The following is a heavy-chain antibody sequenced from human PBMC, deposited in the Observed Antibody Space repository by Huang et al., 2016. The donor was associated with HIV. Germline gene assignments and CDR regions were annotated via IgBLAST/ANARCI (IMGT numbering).Heavy chain of an antibody. CDR1: GGSFRNFA. D-gene: IGHD3-22*01. CDR3: ATVDYYDTSGPQRGYFDN. V-gene: IGHV1-69*01. CDR2: IIPTLGSA. J-gene: IGHJ4*02. Sequence: QVQLVQSGAEVKKPGSSVKVSCKASGGSFRNFAIGWVRQAPGHGLEWMGGIIPTLGSANYAQKFQGRVTIIADESTSTAYMELGSLRSEDTAVYYCATVDYYDTSGPQRGYFDNWGQGTLVTVSS.